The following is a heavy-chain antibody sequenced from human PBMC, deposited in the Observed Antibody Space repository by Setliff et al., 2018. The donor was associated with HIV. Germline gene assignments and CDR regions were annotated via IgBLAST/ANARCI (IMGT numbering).Heavy chain of an antibody. Sequence: GGSLRLSCTASGFTFGDYAMSWVRQAPGKGLEWVGFIRSKAYGGTTEYAASVKGRFTISRDDSKSIAYLQMNSLKTEDTAVYYCTRGGYDSSGPAFDIWGQGQWSPSPQ. CDR3: TRGGYDSSGPAFDI. D-gene: IGHD3-22*01. CDR2: IRSKAYGGTT. V-gene: IGHV3-49*04. CDR1: GFTFGDYA. J-gene: IGHJ3*02.